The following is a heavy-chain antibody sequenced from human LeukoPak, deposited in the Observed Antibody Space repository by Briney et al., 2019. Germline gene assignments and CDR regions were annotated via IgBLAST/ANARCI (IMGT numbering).Heavy chain of an antibody. Sequence: GGSLRLSCAASGFTFGTYAMIWVRQAPGRGLEWVSTISDSGGNTYYADSVKGRFTISRDNSKNTLHVQMNSLRAEDTAVYYCARRTRGSSGGYFDYWGQGTLVAVYS. D-gene: IGHD1-26*01. CDR3: ARRTRGSSGGYFDY. CDR1: GFTFGTYA. V-gene: IGHV3-23*01. J-gene: IGHJ4*02. CDR2: ISDSGGNT.